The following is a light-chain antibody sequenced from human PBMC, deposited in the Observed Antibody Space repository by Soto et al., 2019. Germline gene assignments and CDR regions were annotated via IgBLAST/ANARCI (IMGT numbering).Light chain of an antibody. J-gene: IGLJ2*01. CDR3: SSYTSSSTVV. V-gene: IGLV2-18*02. CDR1: SSDVGSYNR. CDR2: EVS. Sequence: QSALTQPLSVSGSPGQSVTISGTGTSSDVGSYNRVSWYQQPPGTAPKLMIYEVSNRPSGVPDRFSGSKSGNTASLTISGLQAEHEADYYCSSYTSSSTVVFGGGTKLTVL.